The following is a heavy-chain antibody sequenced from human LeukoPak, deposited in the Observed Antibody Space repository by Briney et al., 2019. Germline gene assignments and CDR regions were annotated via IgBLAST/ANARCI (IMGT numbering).Heavy chain of an antibody. V-gene: IGHV3-11*01. CDR1: GFTFSDYY. CDR2: ISSSGSTI. D-gene: IGHD3-10*01. Sequence: SGGSLRLSCAASGFTFSDYYMSWIRQAPGKGLEWVSYISSSGSTIYYADSVRGRFTISRDNAKNSLYLQMNSLRAEDTAVYYCAGSMYNWFDPWGQGTLVTVSS. CDR3: AGSMYNWFDP. J-gene: IGHJ5*02.